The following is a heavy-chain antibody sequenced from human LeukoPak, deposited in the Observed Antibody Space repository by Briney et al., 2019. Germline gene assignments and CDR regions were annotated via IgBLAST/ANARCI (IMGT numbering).Heavy chain of an antibody. Sequence: GGSLTLSCAASGFTFSSYAMSWVRQAPGKGREWGSAISGSGGSTYYADSVKGPFTISRDNSKNTLYLQMNSLRAEDTAVYYCAMDRGYSYGCADYWGQGTLVTVSS. J-gene: IGHJ4*02. CDR3: AMDRGYSYGCADY. V-gene: IGHV3-23*01. CDR1: GFTFSSYA. CDR2: ISGSGGST. D-gene: IGHD5-18*01.